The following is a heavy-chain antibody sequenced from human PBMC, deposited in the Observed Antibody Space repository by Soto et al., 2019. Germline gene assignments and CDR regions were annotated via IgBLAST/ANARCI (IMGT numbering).Heavy chain of an antibody. D-gene: IGHD4-4*01. V-gene: IGHV6-1*01. J-gene: IGHJ4*01. CDR1: GGSIASNTAA. CDR2: TYYRSRWYH. CDR3: ASYRYDY. Sequence: SQTLTLTGGVSGGSIASNTAAWNWIKQSPSRGFEWLGRTYYRSRWYHDYAVSVKSRIIINPDTSKNQVSLQLNSVTPHEAAVYYCASYRYDYWGHGTVVTVSS.